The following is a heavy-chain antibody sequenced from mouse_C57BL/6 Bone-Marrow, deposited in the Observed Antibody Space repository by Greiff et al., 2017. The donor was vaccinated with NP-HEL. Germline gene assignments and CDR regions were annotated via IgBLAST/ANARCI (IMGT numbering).Heavy chain of an antibody. CDR2: IWSGGST. Sequence: QVQLKESGPGLVQPSQSLSITCTVSGFSLTSYGVHWVRQSPGKGLEWLGVIWSGGSTDYNAAFISRLSISKDNSKSQVFFKMNSLQADDTAIYYCARNFGNYVGWYFDVWGTGTTVTVSS. D-gene: IGHD2-1*01. V-gene: IGHV2-2*01. J-gene: IGHJ1*03. CDR3: ARNFGNYVGWYFDV. CDR1: GFSLTSYG.